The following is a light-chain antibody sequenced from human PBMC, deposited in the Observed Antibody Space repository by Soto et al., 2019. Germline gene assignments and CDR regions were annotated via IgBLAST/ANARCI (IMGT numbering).Light chain of an antibody. CDR3: QQYGSSPRT. V-gene: IGKV1-27*01. CDR2: ATS. CDR1: QGIAPY. Sequence: DVQMTQSPSSLSAFVGDRVTITCRASQGIAPYLAWFQQKPGKVPKLLIYATSTLQSGVPSRFSGSGSGTDFTLTISRLEPEDFAVYYCQQYGSSPRTFGQGTKVEIK. J-gene: IGKJ1*01.